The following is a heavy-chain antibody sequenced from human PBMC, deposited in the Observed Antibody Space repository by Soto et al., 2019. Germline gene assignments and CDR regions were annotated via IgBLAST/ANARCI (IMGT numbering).Heavy chain of an antibody. CDR2: IYYSGST. Sequence: PSETLSLTCTLSGGSISSSDYYWGWIRQPPGKGLEWIGNIYYSGSTYYNPSLKSRVTIAVDTSKNQFSLKLSSVTAADTAVYYCMLGSGWKDFGYWGQGTLVSASS. V-gene: IGHV4-39*01. J-gene: IGHJ4*02. CDR1: GGSISSSDYY. CDR3: MLGSGWKDFGY. D-gene: IGHD3-22*01.